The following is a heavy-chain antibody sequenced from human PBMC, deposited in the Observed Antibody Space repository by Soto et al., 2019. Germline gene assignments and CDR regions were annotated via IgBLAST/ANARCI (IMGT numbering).Heavy chain of an antibody. CDR3: ARAPTGPAQRRGV. D-gene: IGHD3-10*01. CDR1: GGSISSGGYS. J-gene: IGHJ6*02. V-gene: IGHV4-30-2*01. Sequence: SETLSLTCTVSGGSISSGGYSWSWIRQTPGKGLEWIGYIYPTGKTYYNPSLKNRATLSIDTSQNQFSLQLTSVTAADTAVYYCARAPTGPAQRRGVWGHGTTGTAS. CDR2: IYPTGKT.